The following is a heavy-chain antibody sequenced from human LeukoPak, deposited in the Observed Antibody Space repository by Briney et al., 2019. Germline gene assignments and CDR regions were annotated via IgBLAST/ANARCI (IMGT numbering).Heavy chain of an antibody. CDR3: ARDGGDCSGGSCYKGDFDY. CDR2: ISSSSSYI. Sequence: GGSLRLSCAASGFTFSSYSMNWVRQAPGKGLEWVSSISSSSSYIYYADSVKGRFTISRDNAKNSPYLQMNSLRAEDTAVYYCARDGGDCSGGSCYKGDFDYWGQGTLVTVSS. CDR1: GFTFSSYS. V-gene: IGHV3-21*01. D-gene: IGHD2-15*01. J-gene: IGHJ4*02.